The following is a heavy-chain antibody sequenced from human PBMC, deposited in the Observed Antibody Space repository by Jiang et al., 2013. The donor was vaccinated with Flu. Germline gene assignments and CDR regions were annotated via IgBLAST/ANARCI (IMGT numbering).Heavy chain of an antibody. J-gene: IGHJ4*02. Sequence: QLVESGGGLVQPGRSLRLSCEVSGLKFGVYAMSWVRQAPGKGLEWVGFIRSKAHGGTTDYAASVKGRFTISRDDSSSTAYLEMNSLTTADTGVYYCAKPALRYFGGLLLPYTFEFWGQGAQVTVSS. V-gene: IGHV3-49*04. CDR2: IRSKAHGGTT. D-gene: IGHD3-9*01. CDR1: GLKFGVYA. CDR3: AKPALRYFGGLLLPYTFEF.